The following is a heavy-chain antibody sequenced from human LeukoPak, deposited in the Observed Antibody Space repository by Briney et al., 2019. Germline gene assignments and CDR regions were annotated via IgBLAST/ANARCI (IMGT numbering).Heavy chain of an antibody. J-gene: IGHJ4*02. CDR2: IYHSGST. D-gene: IGHD2-2*02. Sequence: SETLSLTCTVSGYSISSGYHWGWIRQPPGKGLEWIGSIYHSGSTYYNPSLKSRVTISVDTSKNQFSLKLSSVTAADTAVYYCARADPLGYCSSTSCYTTGNFDYWGQGTLVTVSS. V-gene: IGHV4-38-2*02. CDR1: GYSISSGYH. CDR3: ARADPLGYCSSTSCYTTGNFDY.